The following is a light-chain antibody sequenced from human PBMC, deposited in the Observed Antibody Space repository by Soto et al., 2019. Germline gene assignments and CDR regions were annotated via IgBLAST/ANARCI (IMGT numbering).Light chain of an antibody. V-gene: IGKV1D-12*01. Sequence: DIQLTHSPSSLSACVVDRFAVTCLASQDIAGYLAWYQHKPGRTPELLIHGASRLQSGVPARFSGSGSGTDFTLSINSLQPEDFATYYCQQAYSFPITFGQGTRLEIK. CDR2: GAS. J-gene: IGKJ5*01. CDR1: QDIAGY. CDR3: QQAYSFPIT.